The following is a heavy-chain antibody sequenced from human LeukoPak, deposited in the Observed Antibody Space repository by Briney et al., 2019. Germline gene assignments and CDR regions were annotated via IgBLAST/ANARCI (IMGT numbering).Heavy chain of an antibody. CDR1: GYTFTSYY. J-gene: IGHJ4*02. CDR2: IDPSGGST. V-gene: IGHV1-46*01. CDR3: ARAQYFDWVSSLDY. Sequence: AASVKVSRKASGYTFTSYYIHWVRQAPGQGLEWMGIIDPSGGSTNYAQKFQGRVTVTRDTSTSTVNMELRSLTSEDTAVYYCARAQYFDWVSSLDYWGQGTLVTVSS. D-gene: IGHD3-9*01.